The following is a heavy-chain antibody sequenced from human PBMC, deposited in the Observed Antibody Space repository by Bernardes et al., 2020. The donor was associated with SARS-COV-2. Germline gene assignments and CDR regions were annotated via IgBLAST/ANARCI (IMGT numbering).Heavy chain of an antibody. CDR3: ARDRAAAGPLYYYYYGMDV. CDR1: GGSISSYY. Sequence: SEPLSLSCTVCGGSISSYYWSWIRQPAGKGLEWIGRIYTSGSTNYNPSLKSRVTMSVDTSKNQFSLKLSSVTAADTAVYYCARDRAAAGPLYYYYYGMDVWGQGTTVTVSS. CDR2: IYTSGST. D-gene: IGHD6-13*01. J-gene: IGHJ6*02. V-gene: IGHV4-4*07.